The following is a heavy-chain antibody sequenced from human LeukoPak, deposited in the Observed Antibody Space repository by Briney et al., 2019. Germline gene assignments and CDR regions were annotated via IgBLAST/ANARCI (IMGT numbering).Heavy chain of an antibody. J-gene: IGHJ4*02. CDR3: ARGVRYFYDSSGYYKFDY. D-gene: IGHD3-22*01. V-gene: IGHV7-4-1*02. Sequence: ASVKVSCKASGYTFTSYAMNWVRQAPGQGLEWMGWINTNTGNPTYAQGFTGRFVFSLDTSVSTAYLQISSLRSDDTAVYYCARGVRYFYDSSGYYKFDYWGQGTLVTVSS. CDR2: INTNTGNP. CDR1: GYTFTSYA.